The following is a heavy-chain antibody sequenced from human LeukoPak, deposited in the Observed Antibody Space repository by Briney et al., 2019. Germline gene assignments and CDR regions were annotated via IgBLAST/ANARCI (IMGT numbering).Heavy chain of an antibody. CDR1: GGSISSSVYY. Sequence: SETLSLTCTVSGGSISSSVYYWGWIRQPPGKGLVWIGSVYYSGSTSGTTYYNTSLESRVTISVDTSQSQFSLKLSSVTAADTAVYYCARHGGRYNWSPSDWGQGTLVTVSS. CDR3: ARHGGRYNWSPSD. J-gene: IGHJ4*02. V-gene: IGHV4-39*01. D-gene: IGHD1-20*01. CDR2: VYYSGSTSGTT.